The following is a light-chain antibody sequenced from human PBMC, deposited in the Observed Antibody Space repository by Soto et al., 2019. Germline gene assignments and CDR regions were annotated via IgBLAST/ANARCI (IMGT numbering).Light chain of an antibody. CDR1: QSIGNY. J-gene: IGKJ3*01. V-gene: IGKV3-11*01. CDR3: QQRNFWPLT. Sequence: ENVLTQSPITLSLSPGETATLSCRASQSIGNYLAWYQQKPGQAPRLLIYDASNMATGIPARFSGSGSETDFTLTIASLEVEDSAVYYCQQRNFWPLTFGPGTRVEIK. CDR2: DAS.